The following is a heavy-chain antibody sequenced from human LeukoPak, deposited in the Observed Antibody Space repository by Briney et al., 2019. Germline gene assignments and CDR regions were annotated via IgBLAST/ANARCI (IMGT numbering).Heavy chain of an antibody. CDR3: ARFAAYMVRGAPLGYGMDV. CDR2: INHSGST. Sequence: SETLSLTCAVYGGSFSGYYWSWIRQPPGKGLEWLGEINHSGSTNYNPSLKSRVTISVDTSKNQFSLKLSSVTAADTAVYYCARFAAYMVRGAPLGYGMDVWGQGTTVTVSS. V-gene: IGHV4-34*01. CDR1: GGSFSGYY. J-gene: IGHJ6*02. D-gene: IGHD3-10*01.